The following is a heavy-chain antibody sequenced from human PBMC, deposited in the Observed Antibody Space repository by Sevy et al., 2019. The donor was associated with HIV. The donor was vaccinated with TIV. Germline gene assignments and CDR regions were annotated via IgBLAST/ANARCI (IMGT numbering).Heavy chain of an antibody. CDR1: GFTFSSYG. Sequence: GGSLRLSCAASGFTFSSYGMRWVRQAPGKGLEWVAVIWYDGSNKYYADSVKGRFTISRDNSKNTLYLQMNSLRAEDTAVYYCARGKFSGSYYSSLAQAYYGMDVWGQGTTVTVSS. J-gene: IGHJ6*02. CDR2: IWYDGSNK. D-gene: IGHD1-26*01. V-gene: IGHV3-33*01. CDR3: ARGKFSGSYYSSLAQAYYGMDV.